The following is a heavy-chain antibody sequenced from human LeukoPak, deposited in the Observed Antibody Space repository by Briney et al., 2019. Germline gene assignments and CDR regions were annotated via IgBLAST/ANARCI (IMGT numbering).Heavy chain of an antibody. D-gene: IGHD3-22*01. Sequence: QPGGSLRLSCAASGFTVSSNCMSWVRQAPGKGLQWVSVLYSGGNTYYADSVKGRFTISRDNSKNTLYLQMNSLRAEDTAVYYCAGRTVTPYYHDSSGFHLQYWGQGTLVTVSS. CDR2: LYSGGNT. V-gene: IGHV3-53*01. CDR3: AGRTVTPYYHDSSGFHLQY. CDR1: GFTVSSNC. J-gene: IGHJ1*01.